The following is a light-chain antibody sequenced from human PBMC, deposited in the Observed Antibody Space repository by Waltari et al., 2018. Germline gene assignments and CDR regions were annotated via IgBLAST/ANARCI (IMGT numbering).Light chain of an antibody. CDR3: SAWDDRLNGYV. J-gene: IGLJ1*01. CDR2: NHN. CDR1: TSNIGDTT. Sequence: QSVLTQPPSASGTPGKRVPISCSGGTSNIGDTTVNWYQQVPGTAPKLLIYNHNQRPSGVPHRFSGSISGTSASLAISGLQAEDEADYYCSAWDDRLNGYVFGTGTKVTVL. V-gene: IGLV1-44*01.